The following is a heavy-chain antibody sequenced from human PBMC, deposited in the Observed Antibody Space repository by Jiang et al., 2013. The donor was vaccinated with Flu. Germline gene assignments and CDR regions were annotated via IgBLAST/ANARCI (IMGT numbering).Heavy chain of an antibody. CDR1: GGSITRGAYY. CDR2: IHTSGSA. V-gene: IGHV4-61*02. Sequence: PGLVKPSQTLSLSCTVSGGSITRGAYYWTWIRQPAGRRLEWIARIHTSGSADSNPSLKSRVTISRDTSKNQFSLEMSSVTAADTALYYCARLTKVTTELDYYCYIDVWGKGTTVTVSS. CDR3: ARLTKVTTELDYYCYIDV. J-gene: IGHJ6*03. D-gene: IGHD4-17*01.